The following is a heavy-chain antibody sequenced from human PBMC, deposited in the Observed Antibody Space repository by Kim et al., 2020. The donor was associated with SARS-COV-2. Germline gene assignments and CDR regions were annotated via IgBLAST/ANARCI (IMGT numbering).Heavy chain of an antibody. D-gene: IGHD5-12*01. CDR3: ARASARDGYNYLFDY. Sequence: PALKSRVTISLDTSKNQFALMLSSVTAADTAVYYCARASARDGYNYLFDYWGQGTLVTVSS. V-gene: IGHV4-31*02. J-gene: IGHJ4*02.